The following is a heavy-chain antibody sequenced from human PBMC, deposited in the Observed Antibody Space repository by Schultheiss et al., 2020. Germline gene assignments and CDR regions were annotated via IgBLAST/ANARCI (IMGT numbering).Heavy chain of an antibody. Sequence: SATLSLTCTVSGGSISSGDYYWSWIRQPPGKGLEWIGYIYYSGSTYYNPSLKSRVTISVDTSKNQFSLKLSSVTAADTAVYYCASASITIFGAREYFQHWGQGTLVTVSS. CDR2: IYYSGST. D-gene: IGHD3-3*01. J-gene: IGHJ1*01. V-gene: IGHV4-30-4*01. CDR1: GGSISSGDYY. CDR3: ASASITIFGAREYFQH.